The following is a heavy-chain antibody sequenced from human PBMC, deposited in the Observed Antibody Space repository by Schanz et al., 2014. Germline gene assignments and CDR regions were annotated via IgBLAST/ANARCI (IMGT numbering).Heavy chain of an antibody. Sequence: EVQLLESGGGLVQPGGSLRLSCAASGFNFNNFAMTWVRQAPGKGVEWVIVISGSGGSTYYADSVRGRFTISRDNSKNTVYLQMNSLRAEDTAVYYCAKDAPYPFDLWGRGTLITVSS. V-gene: IGHV3-23*01. J-gene: IGHJ2*01. CDR1: GFNFNNFA. CDR3: AKDAPYPFDL. CDR2: ISGSGGST.